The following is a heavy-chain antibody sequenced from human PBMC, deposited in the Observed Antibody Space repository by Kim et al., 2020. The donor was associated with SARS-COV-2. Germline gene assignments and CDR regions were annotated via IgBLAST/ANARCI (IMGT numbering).Heavy chain of an antibody. V-gene: IGHV6-1*01. CDR2: TYYRSRWYN. Sequence: SQTLSLTCAISGDSVSSNSAAWNWIRQSPSRGLEWLGRTYYRSRWYNDYAVYVKSRITINPDTSKNQFSLQLNSVTPEDTAVYYCARAGGTSGYYGNWFDPWGQGTLVTVSS. J-gene: IGHJ5*02. D-gene: IGHD5-12*01. CDR1: GDSVSSNSAA. CDR3: ARAGGTSGYYGNWFDP.